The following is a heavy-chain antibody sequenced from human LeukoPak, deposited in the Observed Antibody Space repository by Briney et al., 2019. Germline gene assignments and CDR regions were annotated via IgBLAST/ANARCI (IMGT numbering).Heavy chain of an antibody. CDR1: GFTVTNDY. Sequence: GGSLRLSCAVSGFTVTNDYMNWVRQAPGKGLEWVSIIYSGGSTYYADSVKGRFTISRDSSNNTLFLQMSNLRADDSGLYYCATDVRSSPLGFWGQGTLVTVSS. D-gene: IGHD6-13*01. CDR3: ATDVRSSPLGF. CDR2: IYSGGST. J-gene: IGHJ4*02. V-gene: IGHV3-66*01.